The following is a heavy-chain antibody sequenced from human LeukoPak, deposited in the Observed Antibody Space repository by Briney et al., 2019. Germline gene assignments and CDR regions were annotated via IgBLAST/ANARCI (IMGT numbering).Heavy chain of an antibody. V-gene: IGHV1-2*02. CDR1: GYTFTGYY. CDR2: IDLNSGGT. D-gene: IGHD3-22*01. Sequence: ASVKVSCKASGYTFTGYYMHWVRQAPGQGLEWMGWIDLNSGGTNYAQKFQGRVTMTRDTSINTAYMDLTRLRSDDTAVYYCARSFPYDSGDYWGQGTLVTVSS. CDR3: ARSFPYDSGDY. J-gene: IGHJ4*02.